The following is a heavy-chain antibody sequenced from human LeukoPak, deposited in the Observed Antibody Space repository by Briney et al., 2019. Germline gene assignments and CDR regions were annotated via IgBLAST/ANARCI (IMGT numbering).Heavy chain of an antibody. CDR1: GYSISSGYY. V-gene: IGHV4-38-2*01. J-gene: IGHJ4*02. CDR2: IYHIGST. D-gene: IGHD3-22*01. CDR3: ASYNYDSSGYFRYFDY. Sequence: SETLSLTCAVSGYSISSGYYWGWIRQPPGKGQEWIGSIYHIGSTYYNPSLKSRLTISVDTSKNQFSLKLSSVTAADTAVYYCASYNYDSSGYFRYFDYWGQGTLVTVSS.